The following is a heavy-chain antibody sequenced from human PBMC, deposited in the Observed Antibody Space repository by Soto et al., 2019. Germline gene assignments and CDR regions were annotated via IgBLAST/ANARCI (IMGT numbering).Heavy chain of an antibody. CDR1: GYSFTSYW. D-gene: IGHD6-6*01. CDR3: ARRSSSSSTRRAIHI. J-gene: IGHJ3*02. Sequence: GEALKISCKGSGYSFTSYWIGWVRQMPGKGLEWMGIIYPGDSDTRYSPSFQGQVTISADKSISTAYLQWSSLKAPDTAMYYCARRSSSSSTRRAIHIPGQAPMVPVS. V-gene: IGHV5-51*01. CDR2: IYPGDSDT.